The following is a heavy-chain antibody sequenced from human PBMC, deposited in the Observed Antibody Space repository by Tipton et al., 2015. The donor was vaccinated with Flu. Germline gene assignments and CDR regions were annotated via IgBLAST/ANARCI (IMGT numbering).Heavy chain of an antibody. CDR2: IYHSGST. CDR1: GYSISSGYY. Sequence: TLSLTCAVSGYSISSGYYWGWIRQPPGKGLEWIGSIYHSGSTYYNPSLKSRVTISVDTSKNQFSLKLSSVTAADTAVYYCARHSGWFDPWGQGTLVTVPS. V-gene: IGHV4-38-2*01. D-gene: IGHD1-26*01. J-gene: IGHJ5*02. CDR3: ARHSGWFDP.